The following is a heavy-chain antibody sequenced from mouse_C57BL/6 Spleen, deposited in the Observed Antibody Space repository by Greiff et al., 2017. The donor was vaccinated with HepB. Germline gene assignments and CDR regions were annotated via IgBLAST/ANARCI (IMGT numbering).Heavy chain of an antibody. V-gene: IGHV5-17*01. Sequence: EVKLVESGGGLVKPGGSLKLSCAASGFTFSDYGMHWVRQAPEKGLEWVAYISSGSSTIYYADTVKGRFTISRDNAKYTLFLQMTSLRSEDTAMYYCARRTGSYYAMDYWGQGTSVTVSS. J-gene: IGHJ4*01. CDR2: ISSGSSTI. D-gene: IGHD1-1*02. CDR3: ARRTGSYYAMDY. CDR1: GFTFSDYG.